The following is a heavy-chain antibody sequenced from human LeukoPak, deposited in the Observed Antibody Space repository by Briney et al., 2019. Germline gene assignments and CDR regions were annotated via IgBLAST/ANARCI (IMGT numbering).Heavy chain of an antibody. V-gene: IGHV1-18*01. Sequence: ASVKLSCKASGYTFTSYGISWVRQAPGQGLEWMGWISAYNGNTNYAQKLQGRVTMTTDTSTSTAYMELRSLRSDDTAVYYCARDRDTPWYYYDSSGYPPYLDYWGQGTLVTVSS. D-gene: IGHD3-22*01. CDR1: GYTFTSYG. CDR2: ISAYNGNT. J-gene: IGHJ4*02. CDR3: ARDRDTPWYYYDSSGYPPYLDY.